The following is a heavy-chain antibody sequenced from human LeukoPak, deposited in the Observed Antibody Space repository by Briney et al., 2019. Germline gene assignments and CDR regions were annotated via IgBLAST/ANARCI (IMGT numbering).Heavy chain of an antibody. CDR2: ISSSSSTI. V-gene: IGHV3-48*02. J-gene: IGHJ3*02. D-gene: IGHD3-22*01. Sequence: PGGSLRLSCAASGFTFSSYSMNWVRQAPGKGVEWVSYISSSSSTIYYADSVKGRFTISRDNAKNSLYLQMNSLRDEDTAVYYCARERGGYYYYDSSGYGAFDIWGQGTMATVSS. CDR1: GFTFSSYS. CDR3: ARERGGYYYYDSSGYGAFDI.